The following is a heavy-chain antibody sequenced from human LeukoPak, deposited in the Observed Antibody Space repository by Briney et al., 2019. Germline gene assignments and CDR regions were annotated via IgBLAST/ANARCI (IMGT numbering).Heavy chain of an antibody. CDR1: GFTFSSYR. J-gene: IGHJ4*02. V-gene: IGHV3-48*04. D-gene: IGHD2-15*01. Sequence: PGRSLRLSCAASGFTFSSYRMNWVRQAPGKGLEWVSYISSSSSTIYYADSVMGRFTISRDNAKNSLYLQMNSLRAEDTAVYYCAREAWGYYCSGGSCYSFDYWGQGTLVTVSS. CDR3: AREAWGYYCSGGSCYSFDY. CDR2: ISSSSSTI.